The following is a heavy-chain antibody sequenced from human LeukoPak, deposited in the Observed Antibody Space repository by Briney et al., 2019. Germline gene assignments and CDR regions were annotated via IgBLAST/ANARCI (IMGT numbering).Heavy chain of an antibody. D-gene: IGHD2-21*02. Sequence: GGSLRLSCAASGFTVSSNYMSWVRQAPGKGLEWVSVIYSGGSTYYADSVKGRFTISRHNSKNTLYLQMNSLRAEDTAVYYCAKHLLAYCGGDCSSGDYYYYYGMDVWGQGTTVTVPS. CDR1: GFTVSSNY. CDR3: AKHLLAYCGGDCSSGDYYYYYGMDV. V-gene: IGHV3-53*04. CDR2: IYSGGST. J-gene: IGHJ6*02.